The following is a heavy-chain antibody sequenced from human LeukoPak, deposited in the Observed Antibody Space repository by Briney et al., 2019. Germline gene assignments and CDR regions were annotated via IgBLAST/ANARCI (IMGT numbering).Heavy chain of an antibody. V-gene: IGHV4-34*01. D-gene: IGHD3-10*01. J-gene: IGHJ4*02. CDR2: INHSGST. Sequence: SETLSLTCAVYGGSFSGYYWSWIRQPPGKGLEWIGEINHSGSTNYNPSLKSRVTISVDTSKNQFSLKLSSVTAADTAVYYCAREFGRGHSDYWGQGTLVTVSS. CDR3: AREFGRGHSDY. CDR1: GGSFSGYY.